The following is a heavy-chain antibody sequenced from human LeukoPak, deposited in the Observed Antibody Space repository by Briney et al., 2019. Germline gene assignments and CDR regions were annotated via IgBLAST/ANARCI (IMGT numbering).Heavy chain of an antibody. J-gene: IGHJ4*02. D-gene: IGHD3-10*01. Sequence: ETLSLTCTVSGGSISSYYWSWIRQPPGKGLEWIGYIYYSGSTNYNPSLKSRVTISVDTSKNQFSLKLSSVTAADTAVYYCAREGYYYGSGSFNAAYYFDYWAREPWSPSPQ. CDR2: IYYSGST. CDR1: GGSISSYY. CDR3: AREGYYYGSGSFNAAYYFDY. V-gene: IGHV4-59*01.